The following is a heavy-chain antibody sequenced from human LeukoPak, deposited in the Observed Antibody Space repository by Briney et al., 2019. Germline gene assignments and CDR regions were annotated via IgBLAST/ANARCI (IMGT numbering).Heavy chain of an antibody. CDR3: VRGKYQLHYFDY. Sequence: GRSLRLSCAASGFTFSSYGMHWVRQAPGKGLEWVAVIWYDGSNKYYADSVKGRFTISRDNSKNTLYLQMNSLRAEDTAVYYCVRGKYQLHYFDYWGQGTLVTVSS. D-gene: IGHD2-2*01. CDR1: GFTFSSYG. CDR2: IWYDGSNK. V-gene: IGHV3-33*01. J-gene: IGHJ4*02.